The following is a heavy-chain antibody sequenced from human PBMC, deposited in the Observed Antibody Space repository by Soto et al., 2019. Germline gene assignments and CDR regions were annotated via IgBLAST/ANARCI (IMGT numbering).Heavy chain of an antibody. J-gene: IGHJ4*02. V-gene: IGHV3-30*18. CDR1: GFTFSSYG. CDR3: AKGGSSSWLFY. D-gene: IGHD6-13*01. Sequence: PGGSLSLSCAASGFTFSSYGMHWVSQAPGKGLEWVAVISYDGSNKYYADSVKGRFTISRDNSKNTLYLQMNSLRAEDTAVYYCAKGGSSSWLFYWGQGTLLTVSS. CDR2: ISYDGSNK.